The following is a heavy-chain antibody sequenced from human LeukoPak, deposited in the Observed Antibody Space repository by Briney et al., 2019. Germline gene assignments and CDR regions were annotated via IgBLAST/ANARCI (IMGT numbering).Heavy chain of an antibody. Sequence: PSQTLSLTCTVSGGSISSGSYYWSWIRQPAGKGLEWIGRIYTSGSTNYNPSLKSRVTISVDTSKNQFSLKLSSVTAADTAVYYCARAGGDSSWIDYWGQGTLVTVSS. CDR3: ARAGGDSSWIDY. D-gene: IGHD6-13*01. CDR1: GGSISSGSYY. CDR2: IYTSGST. J-gene: IGHJ4*02. V-gene: IGHV4-61*02.